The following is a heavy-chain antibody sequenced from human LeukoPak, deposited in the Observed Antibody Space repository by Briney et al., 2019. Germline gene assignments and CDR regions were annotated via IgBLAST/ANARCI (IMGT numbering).Heavy chain of an antibody. V-gene: IGHV3-11*01. CDR2: ISSSGSTI. J-gene: IGHJ4*02. D-gene: IGHD2-15*01. CDR3: ARELGYCSGGSCYLCDY. Sequence: LSLTCAVYGGSFSGFYWSWIRQAPGKGLEWVSYISSSGSTIYYADSVKGRFTISRDNAKNSLYLQMNSLRAEDTAVYYCARELGYCSGGSCYLCDYWGQGTLVTVSS. CDR1: GGSFSGFY.